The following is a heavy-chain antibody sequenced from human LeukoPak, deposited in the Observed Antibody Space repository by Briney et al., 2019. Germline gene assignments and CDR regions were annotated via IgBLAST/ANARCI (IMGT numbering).Heavy chain of an antibody. CDR3: AKGGYYGSEPASDY. J-gene: IGHJ4*02. V-gene: IGHV3-9*01. CDR1: GFTFDDYA. CDR2: ISWNSGSI. D-gene: IGHD3-10*01. Sequence: GGSLRLSCAASGFTFDDYAMHWVRQAPGKGLEWVSGISWNSGSIGYADSVKGRFTISRDNAKNSLYLQMNSLRAEDTALYYCAKGGYYGSEPASDYWGQGTLVTVSS.